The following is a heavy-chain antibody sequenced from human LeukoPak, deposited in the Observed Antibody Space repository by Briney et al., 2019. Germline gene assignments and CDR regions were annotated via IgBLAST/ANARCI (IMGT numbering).Heavy chain of an antibody. CDR3: TRGVGSITYLDY. D-gene: IGHD1-20*01. J-gene: IGHJ4*02. Sequence: SVKVSCKASGGTFSSYAISWVRQAPGQGLEWMGGIIPIFGTANYAQKFQGRVTITADKSTSTAYMELSSLRSEDTAVYYCTRGVGSITYLDYWGQGTLVTVSS. CDR1: GGTFSSYA. V-gene: IGHV1-69*06. CDR2: IIPIFGTA.